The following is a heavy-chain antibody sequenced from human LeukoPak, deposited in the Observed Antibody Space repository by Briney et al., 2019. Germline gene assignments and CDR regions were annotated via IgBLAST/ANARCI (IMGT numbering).Heavy chain of an antibody. CDR3: AKSPVSSCRGSFRYPFDY. CDR2: ISGSDDGT. D-gene: IGHD2-15*01. V-gene: IGHV3-23*01. Sequence: GGSLRLSCAASGFTFSDYYMSWIRQIPGKGLEWVSAISGSDDGTYYADSVKGRFTISRDNSRNTLYLQMNTLRAEDTAVYFCAKSPVSSCRGSFRYPFDYWGQGNLVTVSS. J-gene: IGHJ4*02. CDR1: GFTFSDYY.